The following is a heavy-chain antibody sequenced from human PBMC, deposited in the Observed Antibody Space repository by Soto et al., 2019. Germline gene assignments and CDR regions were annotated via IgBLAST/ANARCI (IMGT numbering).Heavy chain of an antibody. J-gene: IGHJ6*03. CDR3: AREGGPSGYVYYYYYYMDV. V-gene: IGHV1-69*08. CDR2: IIPILGIA. CDR1: GGTFSSYT. D-gene: IGHD5-12*01. Sequence: QVQLVQSGAEVKKPGSSVKVSCKASGGTFSSYTISWVRQAPGQGLEWMGRIIPILGIANYAQKFQGRVTITADKSTSTAYMELSSLRSEDTAVYYCAREGGPSGYVYYYYYYMDVWGKGTTVTVSS.